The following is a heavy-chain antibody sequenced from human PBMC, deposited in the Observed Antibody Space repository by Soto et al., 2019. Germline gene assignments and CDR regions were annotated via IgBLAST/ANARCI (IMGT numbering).Heavy chain of an antibody. Sequence: EVQLVESGGGLVQPGRSLRLSCVASGFTFDDYAMHWVRQAPGKGLEWVSGIRWNSGSIGYADSVKGRFTISRDNAKNSLYLQMNSLRVEDTALYYCARSGYPTRGMDVWGQGTTVTVSS. CDR2: IRWNSGSI. J-gene: IGHJ6*02. CDR1: GFTFDDYA. V-gene: IGHV3-9*01. D-gene: IGHD3-3*01. CDR3: ARSGYPTRGMDV.